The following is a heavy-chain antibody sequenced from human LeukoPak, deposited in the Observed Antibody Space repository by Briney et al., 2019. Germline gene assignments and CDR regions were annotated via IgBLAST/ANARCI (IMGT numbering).Heavy chain of an antibody. CDR3: ASQVVTGTDY. CDR2: ISSDGSST. D-gene: IGHD2-21*02. J-gene: IGHJ4*02. CDR1: GFTFSSYA. Sequence: GGSLRLSCAASGFTFSSYAMSWVRQAPGKGLVWVSRISSDGSSTNYADSVKGRFTISRDNAKNTLYLQMNSLRAEDTAVYYCASQVVTGTDYWGQGTLVTVSS. V-gene: IGHV3-74*01.